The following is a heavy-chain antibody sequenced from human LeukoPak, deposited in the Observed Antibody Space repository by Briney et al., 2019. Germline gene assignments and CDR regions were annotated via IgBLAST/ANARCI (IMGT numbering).Heavy chain of an antibody. CDR3: TRSGYRHPYHFDS. CDR1: GFDVRTTY. CDR2: IYTGGGT. D-gene: IGHD3-22*01. J-gene: IGHJ4*02. Sequence: PGGSLSLSCAVSGFDVRTTYMSWVRQSPGKGLEWVSVIYTGGGTDHADSVKGRFTISRDNSKNKLSLQMNSLRVEDTAIYYCTRSGYRHPYHFDSWGQGTLVTVSS. V-gene: IGHV3-53*01.